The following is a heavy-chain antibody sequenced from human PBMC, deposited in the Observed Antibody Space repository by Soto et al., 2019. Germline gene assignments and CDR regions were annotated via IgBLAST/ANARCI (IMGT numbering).Heavy chain of an antibody. CDR3: ASFPVIPGRDSPLIFDY. J-gene: IGHJ4*01. CDR1: GGSISGYY. CDR2: VYFTGST. Sequence: SETLSLTCTVSGGSISGYYWSWIRQPPGKALEWMGYVYFTGSTNYSPSLESRLTILVDTSKNQFSLKLTSVTAADTAVYYCASFPVIPGRDSPLIFDYWGQGTLVTAPQ. V-gene: IGHV4-59*08. D-gene: IGHD3-22*01.